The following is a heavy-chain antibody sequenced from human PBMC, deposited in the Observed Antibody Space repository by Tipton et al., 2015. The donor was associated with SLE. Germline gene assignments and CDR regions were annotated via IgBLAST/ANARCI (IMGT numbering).Heavy chain of an antibody. CDR2: IRYDGNNK. CDR1: GFTFSTYG. Sequence: SLRLSCAASGFTFSTYGMHWVRQAPGKGLEWVTFIRYDGNNKYYADSVKGRFTISRDNSKNTLYLQMNSLRAEDTAVYYCARSFGVVTYFDYWGQGTLVTVSS. V-gene: IGHV3-30*02. J-gene: IGHJ4*02. D-gene: IGHD3-3*01. CDR3: ARSFGVVTYFDY.